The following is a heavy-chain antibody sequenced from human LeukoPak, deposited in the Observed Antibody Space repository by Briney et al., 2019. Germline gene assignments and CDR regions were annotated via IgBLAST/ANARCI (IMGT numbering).Heavy chain of an antibody. J-gene: IGHJ4*02. CDR2: INGSGDTT. D-gene: IGHD2-15*01. V-gene: IGHV3-23*01. CDR1: GYTFTGYA. Sequence: GASLRLSCAASGYTFTGYAMSWVRQAPGKGLEWVSLINGSGDTTYYADAVKGRFTISRDNSKDTLYLQLNSLRAEDTAIYYCAKNSAGNCCSHIVYWGQGALVTVSS. CDR3: AKNSAGNCCSHIVY.